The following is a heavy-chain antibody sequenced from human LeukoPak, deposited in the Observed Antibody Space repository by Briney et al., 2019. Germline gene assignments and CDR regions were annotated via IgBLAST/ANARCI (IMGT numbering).Heavy chain of an antibody. CDR1: GFTFDDYA. CDR2: ISWNSGSI. J-gene: IGHJ4*02. V-gene: IGHV3-9*01. Sequence: GGSLRLSCAASGFTFDDYAMHWVRQAPGKGLEWVSGISWNSGSIGYADSVKGRFTISRDNAKNSLYLQMNSLRAEDTALYYCAKASIAAAGNGIDFDYWGQGTLVTVSS. D-gene: IGHD6-13*01. CDR3: AKASIAAAGNGIDFDY.